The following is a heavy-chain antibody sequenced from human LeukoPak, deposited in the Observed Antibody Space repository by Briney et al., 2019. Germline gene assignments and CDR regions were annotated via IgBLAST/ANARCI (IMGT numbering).Heavy chain of an antibody. D-gene: IGHD1-26*01. J-gene: IGHJ4*02. V-gene: IGHV4-59*01. CDR2: IYYGEST. CDR1: GGSISNNY. Sequence: SVTLSLTCTVSGGSISNNYWNWLRQPPGKGLVWIGYIYYGESTNYSPSLKSQVTISVDTSENQFSLKLSSVTAAGTAVYYCARDNPSALGWEFDYWGQGALVTVSS. CDR3: ARDNPSALGWEFDY.